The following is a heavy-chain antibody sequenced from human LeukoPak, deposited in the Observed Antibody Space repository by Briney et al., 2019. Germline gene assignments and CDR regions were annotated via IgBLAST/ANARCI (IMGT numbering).Heavy chain of an antibody. D-gene: IGHD5-18*01. J-gene: IGHJ4*02. CDR3: ARDPTRTDTAMVTPYFDY. V-gene: IGHV1-69*13. Sequence: SVKVSCKASGGTFSSYAISWVRQAPGQGLEWMGGIIPIFGTANYAQKFQGRVTITADESTSTAYMELSSLRSEDTAVYYCARDPTRTDTAMVTPYFDYWGQGTLVTVSS. CDR1: GGTFSSYA. CDR2: IIPIFGTA.